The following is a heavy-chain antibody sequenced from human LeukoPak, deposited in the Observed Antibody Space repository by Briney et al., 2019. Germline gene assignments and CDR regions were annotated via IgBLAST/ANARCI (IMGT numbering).Heavy chain of an antibody. CDR3: ARVEDYDILTGFDY. CDR1: GFTVSSNY. Sequence: PGGSLRLSCAASGFTVSSNYMSWVRQAPGKGLEWVANIKQDGREKYYVGSVKGRFTISRDNAKNSLYLQMNSLRAEDTAVYYCARVEDYDILTGFDYWGQGTLVTVSS. D-gene: IGHD3-9*01. V-gene: IGHV3-7*01. CDR2: IKQDGREK. J-gene: IGHJ4*02.